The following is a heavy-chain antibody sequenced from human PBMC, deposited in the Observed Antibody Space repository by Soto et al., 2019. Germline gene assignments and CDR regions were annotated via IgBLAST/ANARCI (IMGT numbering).Heavy chain of an antibody. Sequence: QVQLVQSGAEVKKPGASVKVSCKASGYTFTNYGISGVRQAPGQGPEWMGWINANNGKTKYAETLQGRGTMTTDTSTSTAYMELRSLRSDDTAVYYCARGGSSWSAEYYQHWGQGTLVIVSS. CDR1: GYTFTNYG. V-gene: IGHV1-18*01. D-gene: IGHD6-13*01. J-gene: IGHJ1*01. CDR3: ARGGSSWSAEYYQH. CDR2: INANNGKT.